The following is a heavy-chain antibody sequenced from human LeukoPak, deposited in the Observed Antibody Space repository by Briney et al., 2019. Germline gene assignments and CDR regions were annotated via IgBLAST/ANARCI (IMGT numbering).Heavy chain of an antibody. CDR2: IRYDGSNK. CDR1: GFTFDDYA. Sequence: GGSLRLSCAASGFTFDDYAMHWVRQAPGKGLEWVAFIRYDGSNKYYADSVKGRFTISRDNSKNTLYLQMNSLRAEDTAVYYCAKVALRFLEWLSPFDYWGQGTLVTVSS. V-gene: IGHV3-30*02. CDR3: AKVALRFLEWLSPFDY. D-gene: IGHD3-3*01. J-gene: IGHJ4*02.